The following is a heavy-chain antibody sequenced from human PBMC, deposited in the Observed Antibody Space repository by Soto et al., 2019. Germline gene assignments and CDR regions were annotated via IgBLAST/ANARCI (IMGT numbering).Heavy chain of an antibody. CDR3: ARGRDSGLYYFDY. Sequence: GGSMKISCAASRLTFSNHDMHWVRKNTGKGLEWVSTISTAGNTYSPGSVKGRFTISRENAKNSLYLQMNSLRVDDTAVYYCARGRDSGLYYFDYWGRGTLVPVSS. D-gene: IGHD2-21*01. V-gene: IGHV3-13*01. J-gene: IGHJ4*02. CDR1: RLTFSNHD. CDR2: ISTAGNT.